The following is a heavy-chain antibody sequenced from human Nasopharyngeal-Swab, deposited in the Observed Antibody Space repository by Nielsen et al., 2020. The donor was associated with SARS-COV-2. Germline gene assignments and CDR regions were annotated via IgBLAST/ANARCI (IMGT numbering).Heavy chain of an antibody. CDR1: GFTFSNFA. CDR2: ISYDGSSK. J-gene: IGHJ4*02. CDR3: ARAYTNNGWGHFDH. V-gene: IGHV3-30-3*01. D-gene: IGHD6-19*01. Sequence: GESLKISCAASGFTFSNFAMHWVRQAPGKGLEWVAVISYDGSSKYDADSVRGRFTVSRDNSINTLYLQMSNLKIEDTAVYYCARAYTNNGWGHFDHWGQGTLVTVSS.